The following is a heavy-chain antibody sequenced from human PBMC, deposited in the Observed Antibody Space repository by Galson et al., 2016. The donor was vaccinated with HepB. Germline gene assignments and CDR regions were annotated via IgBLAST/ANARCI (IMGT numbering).Heavy chain of an antibody. V-gene: IGHV5-51*01. CDR2: IYPGDSET. CDR1: GYTFSVYW. D-gene: IGHD6-19*01. CDR3: ARRGPSGWGEGYHFDY. Sequence: QSGAEVKKPGESLRISCKGSGYTFSVYWIGWVRQVPGKGLEWMGIIYPGDSETRYSPSFQGQVSMSADKSTNTAYLQWASLKASDTAMYYCARRGPSGWGEGYHFDYWGQGALVTVSS. J-gene: IGHJ4*02.